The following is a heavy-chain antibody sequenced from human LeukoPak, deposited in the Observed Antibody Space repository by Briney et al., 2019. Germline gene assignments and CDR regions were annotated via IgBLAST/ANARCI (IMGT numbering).Heavy chain of an antibody. Sequence: GGSLRLSCVGSGFTASSSFMSWVRQAPGKGLEWVSNLYNDAFDSATHYADSVKGRFTISRDNSQNTLYLQMNSLRAEDTAMYYCAKDTMFYDILTGYPHFDYWGQGTLVTVSS. J-gene: IGHJ4*02. V-gene: IGHV3-53*01. CDR3: AKDTMFYDILTGYPHFDY. D-gene: IGHD3-9*01. CDR1: GFTASSSF. CDR2: LYNDAFDSAT.